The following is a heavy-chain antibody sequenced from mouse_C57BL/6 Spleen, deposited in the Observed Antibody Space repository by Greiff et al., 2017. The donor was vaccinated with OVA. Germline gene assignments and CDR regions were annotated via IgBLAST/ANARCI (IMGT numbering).Heavy chain of an antibody. D-gene: IGHD4-1*01. CDR1: GYTFTSYW. Sequence: QVQLQQPGAELVKPGASVKLSCKASGYTFTSYWMQWVKQRPGQGLEWIGEIDPSDSYTNYNQKFKGKATLTVDTSSSTAYMQLSSLTSEDSAVDYCARVGLTGTPWDFDVWGTGTTVTVAS. V-gene: IGHV1-50*01. CDR3: ARVGLTGTPWDFDV. J-gene: IGHJ1*03. CDR2: IDPSDSYT.